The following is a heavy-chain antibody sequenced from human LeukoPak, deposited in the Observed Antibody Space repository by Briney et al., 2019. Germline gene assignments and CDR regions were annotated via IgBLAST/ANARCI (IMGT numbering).Heavy chain of an antibody. D-gene: IGHD6-6*01. CDR1: GYTFSSYG. CDR3: ARSLRFYSNSSPFDY. CDR2: ISTFNDNT. J-gene: IGHJ4*02. V-gene: IGHV1-18*01. Sequence: ASVKVSCKASGYTFSSYGISWVRQAPGQGLEWMGWISTFNDNTNYAQKFQGRVTMTTDTSTSTAYMELRSLRSDDTAVFYCARSLRFYSNSSPFDYWGQGTLVTVSS.